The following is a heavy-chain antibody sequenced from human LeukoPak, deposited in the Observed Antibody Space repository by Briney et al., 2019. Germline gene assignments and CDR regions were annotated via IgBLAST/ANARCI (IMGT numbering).Heavy chain of an antibody. CDR2: INPNSGGT. D-gene: IGHD3-10*01. Sequence: ASVKVSCKASGYTFTGYYMRWVRQAPGQGLEWMGWINPNSGGTNYAQKFQGRVTMTRDTSISTAYMELSRLRSDDTAVYYCARMENFGSPYGMDVWGQGTTVTVSS. V-gene: IGHV1-2*02. J-gene: IGHJ6*02. CDR3: ARMENFGSPYGMDV. CDR1: GYTFTGYY.